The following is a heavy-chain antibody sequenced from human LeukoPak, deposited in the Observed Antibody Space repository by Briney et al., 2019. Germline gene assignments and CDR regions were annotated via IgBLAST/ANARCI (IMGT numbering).Heavy chain of an antibody. CDR3: AISRWSGYCSA. Sequence: GRSLRLSCAASGFTFDDYAMHWVRQAPGKGLEWVSGISWNSGSIGYADSVKGRFTISRDNAKNTVHLQMHSLRADDTAMYYCAISRWSGYCSAWGQGTLVIVSS. D-gene: IGHD3-3*01. CDR1: GFTFDDYA. J-gene: IGHJ4*02. V-gene: IGHV3-9*01. CDR2: ISWNSGSI.